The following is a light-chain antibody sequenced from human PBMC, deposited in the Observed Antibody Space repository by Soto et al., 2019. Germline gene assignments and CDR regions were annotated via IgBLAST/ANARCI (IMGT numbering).Light chain of an antibody. CDR1: HSVCGSH. CDR2: PAS. Sequence: VSTPSPGSLSVSPGETAILSCRPIHSVCGSHFAWYQHKPRQAPPLLIYPASDRPTGIPDRFSGSGSGTDFSLPISRLEPEDVAVYYCQQYGRSPITFGLGTRLEIK. J-gene: IGKJ5*01. V-gene: IGKV3-20*01. CDR3: QQYGRSPIT.